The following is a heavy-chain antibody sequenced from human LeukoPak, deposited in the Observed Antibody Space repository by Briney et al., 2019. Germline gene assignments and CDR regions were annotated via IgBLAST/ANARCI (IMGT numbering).Heavy chain of an antibody. J-gene: IGHJ6*03. CDR1: GYTFTSYD. CDR3: ARVKHDYSNWGDYYYYYMDV. Sequence: ASVKVSCKASGYTFTSYDINWVRQATGQGHESMGWMNPNSGNTGYGQKFQGRGTMTRDTSISTAYMELSSLTSEDTAVYYCARVKHDYSNWGDYYYYYMDVWGKGTTVTVSS. V-gene: IGHV1-8*01. D-gene: IGHD4-11*01. CDR2: MNPNSGNT.